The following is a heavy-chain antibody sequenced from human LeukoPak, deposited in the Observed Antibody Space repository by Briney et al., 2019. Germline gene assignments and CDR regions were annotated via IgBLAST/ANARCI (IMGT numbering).Heavy chain of an antibody. V-gene: IGHV3-30*04. D-gene: IGHD3-10*01. J-gene: IGHJ5*02. CDR2: ISYDATNK. Sequence: GGSLRLSCAASGFTFSNNAMHWVRQAPGKGLEWVALISYDATNKYYGDSVKGRFTISRDNAKNSLYLQMNSLRAEDTAMYYCARPLMYYYGSETYFWFDPWGQGTLVTVSS. CDR3: ARPLMYYYGSETYFWFDP. CDR1: GFTFSNNA.